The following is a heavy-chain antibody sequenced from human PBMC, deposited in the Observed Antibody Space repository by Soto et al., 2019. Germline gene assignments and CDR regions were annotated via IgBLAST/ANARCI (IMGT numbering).Heavy chain of an antibody. V-gene: IGHV2-5*01. J-gene: IGHJ4*02. Sequence: QITLKESGPTLVKPTQTLTLTCTFSGFSLSTSGVGVGWIRQRPGKALEWLALIYWNDDKRYSPSLKSRLTITQDTSKNPVVLTMTNMDPVDTATYYCAHFSGDSYGGYFDYWGQGTLVTVSS. D-gene: IGHD5-18*01. CDR1: GFSLSTSGVG. CDR3: AHFSGDSYGGYFDY. CDR2: IYWNDDK.